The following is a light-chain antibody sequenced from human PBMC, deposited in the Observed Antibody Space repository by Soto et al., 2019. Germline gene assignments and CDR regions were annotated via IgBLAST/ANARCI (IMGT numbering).Light chain of an antibody. V-gene: IGKV1-39*01. CDR3: QQSYTTPIT. Sequence: IKMTQSPSSMSASVGDRVTITCRASQSISAYLNWYQEKPGEVPKLLIYAASNLQSGVPSRFSGSGSGTDFTLTISSRQPEDFATYYCQQSYTTPITFGQGTRLEIK. CDR2: AAS. CDR1: QSISAY. J-gene: IGKJ5*01.